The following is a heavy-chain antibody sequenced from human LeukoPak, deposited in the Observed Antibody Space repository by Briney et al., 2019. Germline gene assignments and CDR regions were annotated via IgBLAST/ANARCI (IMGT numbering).Heavy chain of an antibody. CDR3: ARDQGYDFWSGHNWFDP. Sequence: ASVKVSCKASGFRFTSYDINWVRQASGQGFEWMGWMNPNNGNTGYAQKFQGRVTMTRDTSTSTVYMELSSLRSEDTAVYYCARDQGYDFWSGHNWFDPWGQGTLVTVSS. J-gene: IGHJ5*02. V-gene: IGHV1-8*01. CDR1: GFRFTSYD. CDR2: MNPNNGNT. D-gene: IGHD3-3*01.